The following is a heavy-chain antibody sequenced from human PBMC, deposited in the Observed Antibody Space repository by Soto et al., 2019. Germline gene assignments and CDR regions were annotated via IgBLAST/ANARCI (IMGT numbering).Heavy chain of an antibody. CDR3: ARGSVYYGNFDS. D-gene: IGHD3-3*01. CDR2: ILDSGSA. CDR1: GCSITSGGYS. J-gene: IGHJ4*02. V-gene: IGHV4-31*02. Sequence: QVQLQESGPGLVKPSQTLSLTCYVSGCSITSGGYSWTRIRHQPGKALQWIGYILDSGSANYNPSRHSRIANSVDTGKNLLTLELRSVTAADTAVYYCARGSVYYGNFDSWGQGTLVSVSS.